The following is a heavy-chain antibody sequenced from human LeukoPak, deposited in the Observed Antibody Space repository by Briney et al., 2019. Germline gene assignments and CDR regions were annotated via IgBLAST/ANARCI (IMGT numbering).Heavy chain of an antibody. J-gene: IGHJ4*02. CDR1: GFTFSSYW. CDR2: IKQDGSEK. CDR3: AREGQWLVQRLSTPAEGEDGNDY. D-gene: IGHD6-19*01. V-gene: IGHV3-7*01. Sequence: PGGSLRRSCAASGFTFSSYWMSWVRQAPGKGLEWVANIKQDGSEKYYVDSVKGRFTISRDNAKNSLYLQMNSLRAEDTAVYYCAREGQWLVQRLSTPAEGEDGNDYWGQGTLVTVSS.